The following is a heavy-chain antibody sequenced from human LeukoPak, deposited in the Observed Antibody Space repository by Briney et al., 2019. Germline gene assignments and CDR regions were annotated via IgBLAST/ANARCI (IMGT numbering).Heavy chain of an antibody. CDR1: GGSISSYY. V-gene: IGHV4-59*01. D-gene: IGHD1-1*01. CDR3: ARGPWNDPRAYFGY. CDR2: IYYSGST. Sequence: SETLSLTCTVSGGSISSYYWSWIRQPPGKGLEWIGYIYYSGSTNYNPSLKSRVTISVDTSKNQFSLKLSSVTAADTAVYYCARGPWNDPRAYFGYWGQGTLVTVSS. J-gene: IGHJ4*02.